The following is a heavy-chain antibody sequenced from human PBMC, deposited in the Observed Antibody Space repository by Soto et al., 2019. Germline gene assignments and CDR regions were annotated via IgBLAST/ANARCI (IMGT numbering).Heavy chain of an antibody. J-gene: IGHJ6*02. V-gene: IGHV1-69*13. CDR1: GGTFSSYA. Sequence: SAKLSWRASGGTFSSYAISWVQQAPGQGLECMGGIIPIFGTANYAQKLQGRVTITADESTSTAYMELSSLRSEDTAVYYCARDHEYTSGWSHGMDVWGQGTTVTVSS. D-gene: IGHD6-19*01. CDR2: IIPIFGTA. CDR3: ARDHEYTSGWSHGMDV.